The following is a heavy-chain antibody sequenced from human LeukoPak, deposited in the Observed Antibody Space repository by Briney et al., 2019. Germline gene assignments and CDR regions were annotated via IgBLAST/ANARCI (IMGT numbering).Heavy chain of an antibody. CDR2: INPNSGGT. J-gene: IGHJ4*02. CDR3: ARDMDGYCSGGSCYFLLDY. V-gene: IGHV1-2*02. Sequence: ASVKVSCEASGYTFTGYYMHWVRQAPGQGLEWMGWINPNSGGTNYAQTFQGRVTMTRDTSISTAYMELSRLRSDDTAVYYCARDMDGYCSGGSCYFLLDYWGQGTLVTVSS. CDR1: GYTFTGYY. D-gene: IGHD2-15*01.